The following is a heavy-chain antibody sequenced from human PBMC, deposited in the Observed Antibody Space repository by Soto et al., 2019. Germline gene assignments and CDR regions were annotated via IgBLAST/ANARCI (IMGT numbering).Heavy chain of an antibody. D-gene: IGHD3-22*01. J-gene: IGHJ3*02. CDR3: AKAPLGVITPHVLPFDI. CDR1: GFTFSSYG. Sequence: QVQLVESGGGVVQPGRSLRLSCAASGFTFSSYGMHWVRQAPGKGLAWVAVISYDGSNKYYADSVKGRFTISRDNSKNTLYLQMNSLRAEDTAVYYCAKAPLGVITPHVLPFDIWGQGTMVTVSS. CDR2: ISYDGSNK. V-gene: IGHV3-30*18.